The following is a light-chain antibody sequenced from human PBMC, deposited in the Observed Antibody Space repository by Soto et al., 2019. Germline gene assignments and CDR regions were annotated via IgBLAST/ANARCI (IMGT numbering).Light chain of an antibody. Sequence: DIVMTQSPATLSVSPGERATLSCRASQSVTRYLAWYQQKPGQAPRLLIYDASNRATGIPARFSGSGSGTDFTLTISSLEPEDFAVYYCQQRSDWPSFGQGTRLEIK. CDR3: QQRSDWPS. CDR1: QSVTRY. V-gene: IGKV3-11*01. J-gene: IGKJ5*01. CDR2: DAS.